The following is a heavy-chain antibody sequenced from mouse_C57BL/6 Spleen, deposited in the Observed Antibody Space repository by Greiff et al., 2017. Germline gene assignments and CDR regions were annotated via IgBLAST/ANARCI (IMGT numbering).Heavy chain of an antibody. CDR1: GYTFTDYN. J-gene: IGHJ4*01. CDR2: INPNNGGT. Sequence: EVKLMESGPELVKPGASVKIPCKASGYTFTDYNMDWVKQSHGKSLEWIGDINPNNGGTSYNQKFKGKATLTVDKSSSTAYMELRSLTSEDTAVYYCARGRFYYGKGYAMDYWGQGTSVTVSS. CDR3: ARGRFYYGKGYAMDY. V-gene: IGHV1-18*01. D-gene: IGHD2-1*01.